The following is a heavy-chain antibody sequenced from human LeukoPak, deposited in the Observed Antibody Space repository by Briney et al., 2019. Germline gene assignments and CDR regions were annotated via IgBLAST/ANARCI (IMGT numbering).Heavy chain of an antibody. D-gene: IGHD3-22*01. J-gene: IGHJ4*02. CDR2: IYYSGST. V-gene: IGHV4-59*01. Sequence: SETLSLACTVSGDSIRSSYWSWIRQPPGKGLEWVGYIYYSGSTNYNPSLKSRVTISVDTSKNQFSLRLSSVTAADTAIYYCARLTPLYDHYYFDWWGQGTLVTVSS. CDR1: GDSIRSSY. CDR3: ARLTPLYDHYYFDW.